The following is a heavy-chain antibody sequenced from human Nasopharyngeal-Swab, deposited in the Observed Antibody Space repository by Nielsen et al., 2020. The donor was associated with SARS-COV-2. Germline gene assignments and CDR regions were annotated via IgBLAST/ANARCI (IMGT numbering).Heavy chain of an antibody. D-gene: IGHD5-18*01. CDR3: AKDFNVDTAMVTYYYGMDV. V-gene: IGHV3-9*01. CDR2: ISWNSGTT. Sequence: SLKISCAASGFTFSIYSMNWVRQVPGKGLEWVSGISWNSGTTGYADSVKGRFTISRDNAKSSLYLQMNSLRAEDTALYYCAKDFNVDTAMVTYYYGMDVWGQGTTVTVSS. CDR1: GFTFSIYS. J-gene: IGHJ6*02.